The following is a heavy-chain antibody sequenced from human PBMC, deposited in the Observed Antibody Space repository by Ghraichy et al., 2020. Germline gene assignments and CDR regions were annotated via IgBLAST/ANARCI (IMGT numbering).Heavy chain of an antibody. D-gene: IGHD6-6*01. CDR3: ARDHLLIAAPNSISPYGMDV. CDR2: TYYRSKWYN. V-gene: IGHV6-1*01. Sequence: SQTLSLTCAISGDSVSSNSAAWNWIRQSPSRGLEWLGRTYYRSKWYNDYAVSVKSRITINPDTSKNQFSLQLNSVTPEDTAVYYCARDHLLIAAPNSISPYGMDVWGQGTTVTVSS. J-gene: IGHJ6*02. CDR1: GDSVSSNSAA.